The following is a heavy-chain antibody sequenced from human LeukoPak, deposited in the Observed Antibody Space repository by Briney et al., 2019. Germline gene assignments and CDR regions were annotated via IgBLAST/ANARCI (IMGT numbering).Heavy chain of an antibody. J-gene: IGHJ4*02. CDR3: AKRTAWEPFDY. V-gene: IGHV3-30-3*02. CDR1: GFTLSSYA. Sequence: GGSLRLSCAASGFTLSSYAMHWVRQAPGKGLEWVAVISYDGSNKYYADSVKGRFTISRDNSKNTLYLQMNSLRAEDTAVYYCAKRTAWEPFDYWGQGTLVTVSS. CDR2: ISYDGSNK. D-gene: IGHD1-26*01.